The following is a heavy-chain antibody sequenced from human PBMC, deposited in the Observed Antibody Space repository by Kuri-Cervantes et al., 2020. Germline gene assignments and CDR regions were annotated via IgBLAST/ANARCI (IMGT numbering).Heavy chain of an antibody. CDR1: GGSISSYY. CDR3: ARGEWELRGGIDY. V-gene: IGHV4-4*07. CDR2: IYTSGST. D-gene: IGHD1-26*01. Sequence: GSLRLSCTVSGGSISSYYWSWIRQPAGKGLEWIGRIYTSGSTNYNPSLKSRVTISVDKSKNQFSLKLSSVTAADTAVYYCARGEWELRGGIDYWGQGTLVTVSS. J-gene: IGHJ4*02.